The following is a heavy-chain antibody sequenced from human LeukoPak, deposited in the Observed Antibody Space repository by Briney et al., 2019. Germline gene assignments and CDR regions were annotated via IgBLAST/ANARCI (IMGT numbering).Heavy chain of an antibody. CDR3: ARGGWIDSSGYYYSFDF. D-gene: IGHD3-22*01. CDR1: GYTFTGYY. Sequence: ASVKVSCKASGYTFTGYYMHWVRQAPGQGLEWMGWINPNSGGTNYAQKFQGGVTMTRDTSISTAYMELSSLRSDDTAVYYCARGGWIDSSGYYYSFDFWGQGTLVTVSS. CDR2: INPNSGGT. V-gene: IGHV1-2*02. J-gene: IGHJ4*02.